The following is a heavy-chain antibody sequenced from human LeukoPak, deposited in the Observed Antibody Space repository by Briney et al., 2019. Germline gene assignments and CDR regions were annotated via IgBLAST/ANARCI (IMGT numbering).Heavy chain of an antibody. J-gene: IGHJ5*02. V-gene: IGHV4-4*02. CDR2: IYHSGST. CDR3: ARERGDDYGDYAWFDP. Sequence: SGTLSLTCAVSGGSISSSNWWSWVRQPPGKGLERIGEIYHSGSTNYNPSLKSRVTISVDKSKNQFSLKLSSVTAADTAVYYCARERGDDYGDYAWFDPWGQGTLVTVSS. D-gene: IGHD4-17*01. CDR1: GGSISSSNW.